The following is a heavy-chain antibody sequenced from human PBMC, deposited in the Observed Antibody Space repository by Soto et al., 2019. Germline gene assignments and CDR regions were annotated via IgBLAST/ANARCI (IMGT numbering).Heavy chain of an antibody. Sequence: ASVKVSCKTSGYTFSAYYMHWVRQAPGQGLEWMGWINPKSGGTLYAQKFQGRVTMTRDTSISTAYMELSRLGSDDTAVYYCARGGTFAYDTSGYSVYWGQRTLVTVSS. CDR2: INPKSGGT. J-gene: IGHJ4*02. CDR3: ARGGTFAYDTSGYSVY. CDR1: GYTFSAYY. D-gene: IGHD3-22*01. V-gene: IGHV1-2*02.